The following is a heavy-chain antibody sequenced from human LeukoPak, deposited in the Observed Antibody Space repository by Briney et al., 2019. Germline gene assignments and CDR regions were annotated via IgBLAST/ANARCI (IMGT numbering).Heavy chain of an antibody. J-gene: IGHJ5*02. V-gene: IGHV1-8*01. CDR3: ARGYYYGSGSYVCWFDP. CDR2: MNPNSGKT. CDR1: GYTFTSCD. Sequence: ASVKVSCKASGYTFTSCDINWVPPATGQGLEWMGWMNPNSGKTGSAQKFQGRVTMTRNTSISTAYMELSSMRSEDTAVYYCARGYYYGSGSYVCWFDPWGQGTLVTVSS. D-gene: IGHD3-10*01.